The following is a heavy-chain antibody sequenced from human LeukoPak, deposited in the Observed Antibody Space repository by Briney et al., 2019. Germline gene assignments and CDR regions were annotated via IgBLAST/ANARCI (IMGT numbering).Heavy chain of an antibody. Sequence: GGSLRLSCAASGFTFSTYRMNWVRQAPGKGLEWVSSISSSSSYIYYADSVKGRFTISRDNAKNSLYLQMNSLRAEDTAVYYCARDRFNGLYCSSTSCPDAFDIWGQGTMVTVSS. CDR3: ARDRFNGLYCSSTSCPDAFDI. CDR1: GFTFSTYR. D-gene: IGHD2-2*01. V-gene: IGHV3-21*01. CDR2: ISSSSSYI. J-gene: IGHJ3*02.